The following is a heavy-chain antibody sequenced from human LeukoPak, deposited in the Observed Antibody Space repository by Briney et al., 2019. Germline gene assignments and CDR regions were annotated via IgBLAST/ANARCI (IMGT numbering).Heavy chain of an antibody. CDR2: SRNKANSFST. CDR3: ARSGGDYRRLGY. J-gene: IGHJ4*02. CDR1: GFIFSDYY. Sequence: GGSLRLSCAASGFIFSDYYMDWVRQAPGKGLEWICRSRNKANSFSTEYAASVKGRFTISREDSKNSLYLQMNSLQTEDTAVYYCARSGGDYRRLGYWGQGSLVTVSS. D-gene: IGHD4-17*01. V-gene: IGHV3-72*01.